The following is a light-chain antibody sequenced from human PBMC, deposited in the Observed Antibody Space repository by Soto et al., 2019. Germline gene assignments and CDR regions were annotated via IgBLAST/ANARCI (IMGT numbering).Light chain of an antibody. J-gene: IGLJ1*01. Sequence: QSVLTQPASVSGSPGQSITISCTGTSSDVGSYNLVSWYQQHPGKAPKLMIYEGSKRHSGVSNRFSGSKSGNTASLTISGIQAEDEADYYCCSYAGSSTFIFGTGTKVTVL. CDR1: SSDVGSYNL. CDR3: CSYAGSSTFI. V-gene: IGLV2-23*01. CDR2: EGS.